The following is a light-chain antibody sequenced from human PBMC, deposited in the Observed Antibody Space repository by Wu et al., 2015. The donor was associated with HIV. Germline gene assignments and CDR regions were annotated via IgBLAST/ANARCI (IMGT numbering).Light chain of an antibody. V-gene: IGKV3D-15*01. Sequence: EIVMTQSPATLSVSPGERATLSCRASQSVSSNLAWYQQKPGQAPGLLIHGASTRATGIAARFSGTGSGTDFILTISSIQSEDYGIYYCQQYNDWVTFGQGTRLEIK. CDR1: QSVSSN. CDR3: QQYNDWVT. J-gene: IGKJ5*01. CDR2: GAS.